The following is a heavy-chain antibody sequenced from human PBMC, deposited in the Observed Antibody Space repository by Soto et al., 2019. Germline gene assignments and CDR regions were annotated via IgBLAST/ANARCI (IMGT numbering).Heavy chain of an antibody. D-gene: IGHD3-16*02. Sequence: SETLSLTCTVSGGSISSGGYYWSWIRQHPGKGLEWIGYIYYSGSTHYNPSLKSRVTISVDTSKNQFSLKLSSVTAADTAVYYCARAITMYDYVWGSYRYSYYYGMDVWGQGTTVTVSS. CDR3: ARAITMYDYVWGSYRYSYYYGMDV. CDR1: GGSISSGGYY. CDR2: IYYSGST. J-gene: IGHJ6*02. V-gene: IGHV4-31*03.